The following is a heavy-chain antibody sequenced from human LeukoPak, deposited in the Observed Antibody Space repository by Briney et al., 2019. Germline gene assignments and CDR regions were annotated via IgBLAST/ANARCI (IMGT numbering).Heavy chain of an antibody. Sequence: SETLSLTRTVSGGSISSYYWSWIRQPPGKGLEWIGYIYYSGSTNYNPSLKSRVTISVDTSKNQFSLKLSSVTAADTAVYYCARALGGYYYDYGGQGTLVTVSS. CDR2: IYYSGST. D-gene: IGHD3-22*01. J-gene: IGHJ4*02. V-gene: IGHV4-59*01. CDR1: GGSISSYY. CDR3: ARALGGYYYDY.